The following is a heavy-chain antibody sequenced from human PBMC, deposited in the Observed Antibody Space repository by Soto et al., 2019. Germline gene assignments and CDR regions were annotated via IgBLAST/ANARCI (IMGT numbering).Heavy chain of an antibody. CDR1: GFTFSSYW. J-gene: IGHJ4*02. D-gene: IGHD1-1*01. CDR3: ERTGDGHHDFLDY. CDR2: INQDGNED. Sequence: VHLEESGGGLVQPGGSLRLSCAASGFTFSSYWMNWVRQAPGKGLEWVANINQDGNEDNLLDSVKGRFTIYRDNAKNSLFLQMNSLRVDDTPVYDCERTGDGHHDFLDYWGQGARVSVSS. V-gene: IGHV3-7*01.